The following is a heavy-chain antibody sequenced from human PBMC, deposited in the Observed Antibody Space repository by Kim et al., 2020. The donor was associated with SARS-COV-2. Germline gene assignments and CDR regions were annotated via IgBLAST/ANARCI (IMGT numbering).Heavy chain of an antibody. CDR3: VTLGTH. CDR2: IGSKSYYM. CDR1: GFAFSSYN. J-gene: IGHJ4*02. Sequence: GGSLRLSCSASGFAFSSYNMNWVRQTPGKGLEWVASIGSKSYYMSYADSVRGRFTISRDNAKNSLFLQMDSLRVDDTAVYYCVTLGTHWGQGVQVAVSS. V-gene: IGHV3-21*01. D-gene: IGHD7-27*01.